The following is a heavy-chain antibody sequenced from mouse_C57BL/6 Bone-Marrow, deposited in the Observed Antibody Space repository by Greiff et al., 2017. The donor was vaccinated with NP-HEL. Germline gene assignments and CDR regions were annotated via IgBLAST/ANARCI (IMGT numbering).Heavy chain of an antibody. CDR2: IHPSDSDT. Sequence: VQLQQPGAELVKPGASVKVSCKASGYTFTSYWMHWVKQRPGQGLEWIGRIHPSDSDTNYNQKFKGKATLTVDKSSSTAYMQLSSLTSVDSAVYYGIATVIATTDYYAMDYWGQGTSVTVSS. CDR3: IATVIATTDYYAMDY. J-gene: IGHJ4*01. V-gene: IGHV1-74*01. CDR1: GYTFTSYW. D-gene: IGHD1-1*01.